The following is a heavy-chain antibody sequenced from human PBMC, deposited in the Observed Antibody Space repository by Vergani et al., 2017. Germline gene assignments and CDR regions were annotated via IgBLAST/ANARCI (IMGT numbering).Heavy chain of an antibody. CDR1: GGTFSSYA. Sequence: QVQLVQSGAEVKKPGSSVKVSCKASGGTFSSYAISWVRQAPGQGLEWMGGIIPIFGTANYAQKFQGRVTINADKSTSTAYMELSILRSEDTAVYYCARVVRGLGRRCSSTSCYPRGSRYYGMDVWGQGTTVTVSS. V-gene: IGHV1-69*06. D-gene: IGHD2-2*01. CDR3: ARVVRGLGRRCSSTSCYPRGSRYYGMDV. J-gene: IGHJ6*02. CDR2: IIPIFGTA.